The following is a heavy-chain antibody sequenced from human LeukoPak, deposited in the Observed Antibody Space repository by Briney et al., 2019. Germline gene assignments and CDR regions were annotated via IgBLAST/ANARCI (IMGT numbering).Heavy chain of an antibody. D-gene: IGHD3-3*01. V-gene: IGHV4-59*01. Sequence: SETLPLTCTVSGGSISSYCWSWIRQPPGKGLEWIGYIFYSGSTNYNPSLKSRVTISVDTSKNQFSLKLGSVTAADTAVYYCVRSDNFWSGYYGYWGQGTLVTVSS. CDR3: VRSDNFWSGYYGY. CDR1: GGSISSYC. CDR2: IFYSGST. J-gene: IGHJ4*02.